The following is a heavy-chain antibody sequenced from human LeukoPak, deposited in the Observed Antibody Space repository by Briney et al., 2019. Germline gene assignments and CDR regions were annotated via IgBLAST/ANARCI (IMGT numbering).Heavy chain of an antibody. J-gene: IGHJ5*02. Sequence: ASVKVSCKASVSTFTGYYMHWVRQAPGQGLEWMGVINPSGGGTSYAQKFQGRVTMTRDTSTSTVYMDLRSLRSEDTAVYFCARDMLAVPSNWFDPWGQGTLVTVSS. CDR2: INPSGGGT. CDR3: ARDMLAVPSNWFDP. D-gene: IGHD2-8*01. CDR1: VSTFTGYY. V-gene: IGHV1-46*01.